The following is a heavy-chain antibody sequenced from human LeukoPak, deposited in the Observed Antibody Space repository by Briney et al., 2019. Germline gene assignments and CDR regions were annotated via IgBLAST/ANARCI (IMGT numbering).Heavy chain of an antibody. CDR1: GFTFSSYG. CDR3: AKGGYYYDSSGYDFDY. V-gene: IGHV3-30*18. D-gene: IGHD3-22*01. J-gene: IGHJ4*02. CDR2: ISYDGSNK. Sequence: PGGSLRLSCAASGFTFSSYGMHWVRQAPGKGLEWVVVISYDGSNKYYADSVKGRFTISRDNSKNTLYLQMNSLRAEDTAVYYCAKGGYYYDSSGYDFDYWGQGTLVTVSS.